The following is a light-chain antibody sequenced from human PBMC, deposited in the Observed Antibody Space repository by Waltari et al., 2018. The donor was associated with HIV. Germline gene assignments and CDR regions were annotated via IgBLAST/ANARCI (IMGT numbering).Light chain of an antibody. J-gene: IGLJ2*01. CDR2: QNT. V-gene: IGLV3-1*01. CDR1: TLDRNY. CDR3: HAWDSTTVL. Sequence: YELPQSPSVSVSPGQTAIITCSGDTLDRNYVCWYQPEPGQSPVLLLYQNTKRPSGIPERFSGSKSGNTATLTISGTQALDEADYYCHAWDSTTVLFGGGTELTVL.